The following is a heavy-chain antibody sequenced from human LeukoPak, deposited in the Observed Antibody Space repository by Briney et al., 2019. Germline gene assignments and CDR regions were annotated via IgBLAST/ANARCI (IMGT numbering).Heavy chain of an antibody. D-gene: IGHD6-19*01. CDR3: ARDQGYSSGSYYFDY. CDR2: ISAYNGNT. J-gene: IGHJ4*02. V-gene: IGHV1-18*01. CDR1: GYTFTSYG. Sequence: AAVKVSCKASGYTFTSYGISWVRQAPGQGLEWMGWISAYNGNTNYAQKLQGRVTMTTDTSTSTAYMELRSLRSDDTAVYYCARDQGYSSGSYYFDYWGQGTLVTVSS.